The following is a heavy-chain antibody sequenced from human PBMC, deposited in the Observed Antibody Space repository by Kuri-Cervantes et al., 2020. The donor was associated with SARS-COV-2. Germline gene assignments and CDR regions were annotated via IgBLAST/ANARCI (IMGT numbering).Heavy chain of an antibody. Sequence: LSLTCEASGFIFSRYGMHWVRQAPGKGLEWVAAIGYDGSRKHYSDSLKGRFTISGDNSQNTVYLQMSTLRDDDTAVYYCAKEGSSGWYGGDWGQGALVTVSS. D-gene: IGHD6-19*01. J-gene: IGHJ4*02. V-gene: IGHV3-30*18. CDR3: AKEGSSGWYGGD. CDR2: IGYDGSRK. CDR1: GFIFSRYG.